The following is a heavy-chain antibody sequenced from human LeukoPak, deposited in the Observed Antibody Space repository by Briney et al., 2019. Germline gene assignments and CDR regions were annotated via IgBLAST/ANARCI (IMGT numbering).Heavy chain of an antibody. CDR1: GFTFTNSW. J-gene: IGHJ4*02. V-gene: IGHV3-7*01. D-gene: IGHD1-26*01. Sequence: GGSLRLSCAASGFTFTNSWMAWVRQAPGKGQEWVANIKQDGSTKHYADSLKGRFTISRDNPENSLYLQINSMRVDDTAVYYCARDTDGSLDYWGQGILVTVAS. CDR3: ARDTDGSLDY. CDR2: IKQDGSTK.